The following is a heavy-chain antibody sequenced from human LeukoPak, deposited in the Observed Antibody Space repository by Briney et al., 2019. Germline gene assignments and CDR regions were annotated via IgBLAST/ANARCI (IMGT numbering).Heavy chain of an antibody. J-gene: IGHJ6*03. V-gene: IGHV3-43D*03. CDR2: ISWDGGST. Sequence: PGGSLRLSCAASGFTFDDYAMHWVRQAPGKGLEWVSLISWDGGSTYYADSVKGRFTISRDNSKNSLYLQMNSLRAEDTALYYCAKGPVAASDFDYMDVWGKGTTVTVSS. CDR1: GFTFDDYA. CDR3: AKGPVAASDFDYMDV. D-gene: IGHD6-13*01.